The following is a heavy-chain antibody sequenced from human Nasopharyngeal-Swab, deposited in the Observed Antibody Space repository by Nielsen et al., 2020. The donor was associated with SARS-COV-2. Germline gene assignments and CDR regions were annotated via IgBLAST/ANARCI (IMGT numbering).Heavy chain of an antibody. J-gene: IGHJ6*03. D-gene: IGHD2-21*01. V-gene: IGHV3-15*01. CDR1: GFTFSNAW. CDR2: IKSKTDGGTT. CDR3: TTISLWYMDV. Sequence: GGSLTLSCAASGFTFSNAWMCRVRQAPGEGLEWVGRIKSKTDGGTTDYAAPVKGRFTISRDDSKNTLYLQMNSLKTEDTAVYYCTTISLWYMDVWGKGTTVTVSS.